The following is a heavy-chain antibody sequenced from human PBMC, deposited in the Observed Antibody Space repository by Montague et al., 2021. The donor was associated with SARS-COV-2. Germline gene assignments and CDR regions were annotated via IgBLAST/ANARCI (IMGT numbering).Heavy chain of an antibody. CDR2: IYYSGST. J-gene: IGHJ3*02. CDR1: GGSISSYY. Sequence: SETLSLTCTVSGGSISSYYWSWIRQPPGKGLEWIGYIYYSGSTNYNPSLKSRVTISVDTSKNQFSLKLGSVTAADTAVCYCARRGLGYCSSTSCQNAFDIWGQGTMVTVSS. CDR3: ARRGLGYCSSTSCQNAFDI. V-gene: IGHV4-59*08. D-gene: IGHD2-2*01.